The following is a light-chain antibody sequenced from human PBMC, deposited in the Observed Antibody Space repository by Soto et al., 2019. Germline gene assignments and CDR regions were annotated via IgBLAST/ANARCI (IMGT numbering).Light chain of an antibody. J-gene: IGLJ2*01. CDR2: EVS. CDR3: SSYGGSNPVV. CDR1: SSDVGGYNY. V-gene: IGLV2-8*01. Sequence: QSALTQPPSASGSPGQSVTISCTGSSSDVGGYNYVSWYQQHPGKAPKLMVYEVSKRPSGVPDRLSGSKSGNTASLTVSGLQAEDEAAYCCSSYGGSNPVVFGGGTKLTVL.